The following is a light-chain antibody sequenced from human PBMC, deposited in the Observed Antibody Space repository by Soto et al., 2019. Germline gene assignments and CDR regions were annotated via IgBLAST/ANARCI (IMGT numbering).Light chain of an antibody. Sequence: QSALTQPASVSGSPGQSITISCTGTSSDVGNYNYVSWYQQHPGKAPKVMIYDVSNRPSGVSNRVSGSKSGNTASLTISGLLAEDEADYYCNSYTSSSTYVFGPGTKLTVL. CDR1: SSDVGNYNY. V-gene: IGLV2-14*01. CDR2: DVS. CDR3: NSYTSSSTYV. J-gene: IGLJ1*01.